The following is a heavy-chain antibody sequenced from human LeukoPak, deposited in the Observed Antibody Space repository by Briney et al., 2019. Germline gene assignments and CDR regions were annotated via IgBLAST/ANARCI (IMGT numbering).Heavy chain of an antibody. CDR1: GFSLSTSGMC. J-gene: IGHJ4*02. CDR3: ARTKSGYSYGYGLDY. Sequence: SGPALVKPTQTLTLTCTFSGFSLSTSGMCVSWIRQPPGKALEWLALIDWDDDKYYSTSLKTRLTISKDTSKNQVVLTMTNMDPVDTATYYCARTKSGYSYGYGLDYWGQGTLVTVSS. V-gene: IGHV2-70*01. CDR2: IDWDDDK. D-gene: IGHD5-18*01.